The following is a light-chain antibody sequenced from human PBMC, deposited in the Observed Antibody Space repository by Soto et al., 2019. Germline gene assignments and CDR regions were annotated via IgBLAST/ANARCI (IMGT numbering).Light chain of an antibody. J-gene: IGKJ2*01. CDR2: KAS. Sequence: DIQMTQSPSTLSQSVGDRVTINCRASQSISSWLAWYQQKPGRAPKVLIYKASSLESGVPSRFSGSGSGTDFTLPNSSVQPDDSETYCCQQYNSYPYTFGQGTKLEIK. CDR3: QQYNSYPYT. CDR1: QSISSW. V-gene: IGKV1-5*03.